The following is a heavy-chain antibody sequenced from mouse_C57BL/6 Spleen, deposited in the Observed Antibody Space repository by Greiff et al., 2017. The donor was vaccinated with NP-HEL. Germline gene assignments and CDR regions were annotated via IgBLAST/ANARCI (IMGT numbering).Heavy chain of an antibody. CDR3: ARLDGILYAMDY. D-gene: IGHD1-1*01. Sequence: QVQLQQPGAELVMPGASVKLSCKASGYTFTSYWMHWVKQRPGQGLEWIGEIDPSDSYTNYNQKFKGKSTLTVDKSSSTAYMQLSSLTSEDSAVYYCARLDGILYAMDYWGQGTSVTVSS. CDR2: IDPSDSYT. V-gene: IGHV1-69*01. J-gene: IGHJ4*01. CDR1: GYTFTSYW.